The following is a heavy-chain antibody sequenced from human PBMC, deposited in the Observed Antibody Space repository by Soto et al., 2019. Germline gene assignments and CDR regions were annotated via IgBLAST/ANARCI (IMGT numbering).Heavy chain of an antibody. V-gene: IGHV4-59*11. CDR2: IYDTGISGYTPST. Sequence: ISLTYTVSDGNIISPYWSWIRQPPGKGLEGIAYIYDTGISGYTPSTSYNPSLKSRVTISVDKSKNQFSLKLSSVTAADTAVYYCARTHSSGWYRRRYYGMDVWGQGTTVT. D-gene: IGHD6-19*01. J-gene: IGHJ6*02. CDR3: ARTHSSGWYRRRYYGMDV. CDR1: DGNIISPY.